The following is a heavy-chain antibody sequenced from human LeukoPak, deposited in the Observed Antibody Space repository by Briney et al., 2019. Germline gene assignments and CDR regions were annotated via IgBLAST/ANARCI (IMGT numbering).Heavy chain of an antibody. CDR3: ARATLRTMVRGVNRRPFDY. Sequence: PGGSLRLSCAASGLTFSSYWMSWVRQAPGKGLEWVANIKQDGSEKYYVDSVKGRFAISRDNAKNSLYLQMNSLRAEDTAVYYCARATLRTMVRGVNRRPFDYWGQGTLVTVSS. CDR2: IKQDGSEK. V-gene: IGHV3-7*01. J-gene: IGHJ4*02. CDR1: GLTFSSYW. D-gene: IGHD3-10*01.